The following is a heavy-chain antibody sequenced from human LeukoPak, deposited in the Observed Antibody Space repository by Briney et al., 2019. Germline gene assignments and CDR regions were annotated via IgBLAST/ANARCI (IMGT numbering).Heavy chain of an antibody. D-gene: IGHD1-1*01. CDR1: GYSFTSYG. J-gene: IGHJ5*02. Sequence: ASVKVSCKTSGYSFTSYGISWVRQAPRQGLEWMGWISVYNGNTNYAQKLQGRVTMTADTSTSTAYMELRSLRSDDTAVYYCARDQLSRGVWFDPWGQGTLVTVSS. CDR3: ARDQLSRGVWFDP. V-gene: IGHV1-18*01. CDR2: ISVYNGNT.